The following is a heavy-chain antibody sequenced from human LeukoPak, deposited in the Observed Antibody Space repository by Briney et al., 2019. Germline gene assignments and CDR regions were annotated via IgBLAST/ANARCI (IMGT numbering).Heavy chain of an antibody. J-gene: IGHJ6*03. CDR2: IYSGGST. Sequence: GGSLRLSCAASGFTVSSNYMSWVRQAPGKGLEWVSVIYSGGSTYYADSVKGRFTISRDNSKNTLYLQMNSLRAEDTAVYYCARGSEWQQQLTGPPRGHYFYYMDVWGKGTTVTISS. V-gene: IGHV3-53*01. CDR1: GFTVSSNY. CDR3: ARGSEWQQQLTGPPRGHYFYYMDV. D-gene: IGHD6-13*01.